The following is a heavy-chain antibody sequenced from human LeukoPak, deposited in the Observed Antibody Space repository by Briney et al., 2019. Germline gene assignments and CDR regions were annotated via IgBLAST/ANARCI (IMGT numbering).Heavy chain of an antibody. Sequence: GGSQRLSCAASGFTFSGSAMHWVRQASGKGLEWLGRIRSKANSYATAYAASVKGRFSISRDDSKNTAYLQMNSLKTEDTAVYYCTAKADIGYFDWLLVLFDYWGQGTLVTVSS. D-gene: IGHD3-9*01. J-gene: IGHJ4*02. CDR3: TAKADIGYFDWLLVLFDY. CDR1: GFTFSGSA. V-gene: IGHV3-73*01. CDR2: IRSKANSYAT.